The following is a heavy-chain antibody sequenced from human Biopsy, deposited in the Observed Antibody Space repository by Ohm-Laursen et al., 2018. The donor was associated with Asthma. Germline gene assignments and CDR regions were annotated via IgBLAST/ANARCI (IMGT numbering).Heavy chain of an antibody. CDR3: ARAVDYSHYYGIDV. CDR1: GYTFNSAG. CDR2: ISVYNGNT. Sequence: ASVKVSCNTSGYTFNSAGITWARQAPGQGLEWMGWISVYNGNTKVAQKLQDRVTMITDTSTSTAYMELRSLRSDDTAVYFRARAVDYSHYYGIDVWGQGTTVTVS. D-gene: IGHD3-10*01. J-gene: IGHJ6*02. V-gene: IGHV1-18*01.